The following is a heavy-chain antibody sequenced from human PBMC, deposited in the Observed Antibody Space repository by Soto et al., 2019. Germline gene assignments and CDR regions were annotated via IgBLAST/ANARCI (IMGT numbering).Heavy chain of an antibody. CDR1: GFSLTTDDVG. J-gene: IGHJ4*02. CDR3: AHTRYSISSFDY. V-gene: IGHV2-5*02. Sequence: SGPTLVNPTQTLTLTCTFSGFSLTTDDVGVGWIRQFPGKALDWLAVVYWDDDKRYSPSLKSRLTMTKDTSKNQVFLTMSNMDPVDTATYYCAHTRYSISSFDYWGQGTLVTVS. CDR2: VYWDDDK. D-gene: IGHD6-6*01.